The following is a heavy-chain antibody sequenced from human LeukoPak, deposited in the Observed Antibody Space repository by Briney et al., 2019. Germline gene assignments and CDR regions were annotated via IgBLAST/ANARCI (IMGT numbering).Heavy chain of an antibody. J-gene: IGHJ5*02. CDR2: IYYTGST. D-gene: IGHD3-16*01. CDR1: GGSISSSSYY. Sequence: SETLSLTCTVSGGSISSSSYYWGWIRQPPGKGLEWIGSIYYTGSTYYNPSLKSRVTISIDTSKNQFSLKLSSVTAADTAVYYCARSHTSWGQGTLVTVSS. V-gene: IGHV4-39*07. CDR3: ARSHTS.